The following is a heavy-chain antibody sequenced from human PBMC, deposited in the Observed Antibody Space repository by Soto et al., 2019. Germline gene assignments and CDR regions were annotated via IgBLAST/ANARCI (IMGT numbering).Heavy chain of an antibody. Sequence: SETLSLTCTVSDDSITSYCWSWIRQPPGKGLEWIGYAFYTGGTNYNPSLKSRVAISVDASKKQISLKLSSVTAADTAVYYCARDRGYRGYESNWFDPWGQGALVTVSS. D-gene: IGHD5-12*01. CDR2: AFYTGGT. V-gene: IGHV4-59*01. CDR1: DDSITSYC. J-gene: IGHJ5*02. CDR3: ARDRGYRGYESNWFDP.